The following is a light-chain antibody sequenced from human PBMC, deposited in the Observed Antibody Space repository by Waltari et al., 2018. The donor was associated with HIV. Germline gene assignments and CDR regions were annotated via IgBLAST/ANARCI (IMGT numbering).Light chain of an antibody. CDR2: DNN. V-gene: IGLV1-40*01. J-gene: IGLJ2*01. Sequence: QSVLTQPPSVSGAPGQRVSISCPGSSSNLGAGFDAPWYQQLPGAAPRLLIYDNNNRPSGVPGRFSGSRSGTSASLAITGLQADDEADYYCQSFDSGLTAVVFGGGTKLTVL. CDR3: QSFDSGLTAVV. CDR1: SSNLGAGFD.